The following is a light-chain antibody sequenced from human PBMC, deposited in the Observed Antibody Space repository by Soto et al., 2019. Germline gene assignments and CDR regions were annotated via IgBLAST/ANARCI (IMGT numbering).Light chain of an antibody. CDR1: QDINIY. J-gene: IGKJ5*01. CDR3: QQYDILPIT. V-gene: IGKV1-33*01. Sequence: IQITQSPSSLFSSVGERFTITCQATQDINIYLNWYQQKPGKAPNLLIYDASNLEIGVPSRFSGSGSGTHFTFTISSLQTEDIGTYYCQQYDILPITFGRGTRLEIK. CDR2: DAS.